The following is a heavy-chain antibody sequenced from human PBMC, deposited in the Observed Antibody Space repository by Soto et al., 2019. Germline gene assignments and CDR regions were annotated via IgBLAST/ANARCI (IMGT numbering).Heavy chain of an antibody. CDR2: IYPGDSDT. Sequence: GESLKISWKGSGYSFTSYLIGWVRQMPGKGLEWMGIIYPGDSDTRYSPSFQGQVTISADKSISTAYLQWSSLKASDTAMYYCARTSAAGKYYYGMDVWGQGTTVTVSS. J-gene: IGHJ6*02. CDR3: ARTSAAGKYYYGMDV. CDR1: GYSFTSYL. D-gene: IGHD6-13*01. V-gene: IGHV5-51*01.